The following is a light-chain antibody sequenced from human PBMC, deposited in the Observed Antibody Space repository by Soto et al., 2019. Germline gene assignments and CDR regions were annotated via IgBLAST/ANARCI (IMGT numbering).Light chain of an antibody. Sequence: EIVLRQSPATLSMSPGERATLSCRASQNIDNFLVWYQQKPGQAPMLLIYDASALPRGVPSRFSGSGSGTKFTLTIASLQPDDFATYYCQQYETFSGTFGPGTKVEI. CDR1: QNIDNF. CDR3: QQYETFSGT. CDR2: DAS. J-gene: IGKJ1*01. V-gene: IGKV3-11*01.